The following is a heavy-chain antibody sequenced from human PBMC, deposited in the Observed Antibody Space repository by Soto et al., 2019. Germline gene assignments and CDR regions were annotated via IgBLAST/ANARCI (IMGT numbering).Heavy chain of an antibody. J-gene: IGHJ6*02. CDR2: IDPSDSYT. CDR1: GYSFTSYW. CDR3: ASLPVDTDIYYYGMDV. D-gene: IGHD5-18*01. Sequence: LQISCKGSGYSFTSYWISWVRQMPGKGLEWMGRIDPSDSYTNYSPSFQGHVTISADKSISTAYLQWSSLKASDTAMYYCASLPVDTDIYYYGMDVWGQGTTVTVSS. V-gene: IGHV5-10-1*01.